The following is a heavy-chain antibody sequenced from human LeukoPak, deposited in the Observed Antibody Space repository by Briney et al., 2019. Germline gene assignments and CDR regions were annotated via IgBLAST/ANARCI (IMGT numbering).Heavy chain of an antibody. CDR1: GCTFSSYS. CDR2: ISSSSTI. Sequence: GGSLRLSCAASGCTFSSYSMNWGRQAPGKGLGWVSYISSSSTIYYADSVKGRFTISRDNAKNSLYLQMNSLRAEDTAVYYCARGQEMATRNDAFDIWGQGTMVTVPS. D-gene: IGHD5-24*01. J-gene: IGHJ3*02. CDR3: ARGQEMATRNDAFDI. V-gene: IGHV3-48*01.